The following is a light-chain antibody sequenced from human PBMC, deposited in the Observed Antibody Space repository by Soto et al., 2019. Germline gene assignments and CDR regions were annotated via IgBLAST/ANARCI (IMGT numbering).Light chain of an antibody. CDR3: QQYDNLPVT. V-gene: IGKV1-33*01. CDR2: DAS. CDR1: QDITNY. Sequence: DIQMTQSPSSLSASVGDRVTITCQASQDITNYLNWYQQKPGKAPKLLIYDASNLETGVPSRFSGSGSGTDFTFTINSLQPEDMATYYCQQYDNLPVTFGPGTKVDIK. J-gene: IGKJ3*01.